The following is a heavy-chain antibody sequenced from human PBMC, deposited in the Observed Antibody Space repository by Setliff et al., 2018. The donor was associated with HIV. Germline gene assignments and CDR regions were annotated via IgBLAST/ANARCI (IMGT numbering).Heavy chain of an antibody. Sequence: SETLSLTCTVSGDSINNYYWSWIRQAAGKGLEWIGRVYASGSTNYNPSLNSRVTISVDASKNQFSLKLSSVTAADTAVYYCASLPPLYDSSGYYFDYWGQGTLVTVSS. CDR1: GDSINNYY. CDR3: ASLPPLYDSSGYYFDY. D-gene: IGHD3-22*01. J-gene: IGHJ4*02. CDR2: VYASGST. V-gene: IGHV4-4*07.